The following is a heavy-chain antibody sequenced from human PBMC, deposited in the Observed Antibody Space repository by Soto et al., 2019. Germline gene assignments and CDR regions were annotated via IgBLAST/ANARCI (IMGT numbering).Heavy chain of an antibody. V-gene: IGHV1-2*04. CDR3: ARPTGTLPHYFDY. D-gene: IGHD2-8*02. CDR1: GYTFTGYY. Sequence: ASVKVSCKASGYTFTGYYMHWVRQAPGQGLEWMGWINPNSGGTNYAQKFQGWVNMTRDTSISTAYMELSRLRSDDTAVYYCARPTGTLPHYFDYWGQGTLVTVSS. CDR2: INPNSGGT. J-gene: IGHJ4*02.